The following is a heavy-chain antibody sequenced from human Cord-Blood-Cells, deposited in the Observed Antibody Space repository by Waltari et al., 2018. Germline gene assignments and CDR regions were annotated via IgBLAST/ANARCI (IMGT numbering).Heavy chain of an antibody. CDR2: ISSSSSYI. V-gene: IGHV3-21*01. D-gene: IGHD4-17*01. Sequence: EVQLVESGGGRVKPGGSLRLSCAASGFPFSGYRMNWVRQAPGKGLEWVSSISSSSSYIYYADSVKGRFTISRDNAKNSLYLQMNSLRAEDTAVYYCASGPQDGDLDYWGQGTLVTVSS. CDR1: GFPFSGYR. CDR3: ASGPQDGDLDY. J-gene: IGHJ4*02.